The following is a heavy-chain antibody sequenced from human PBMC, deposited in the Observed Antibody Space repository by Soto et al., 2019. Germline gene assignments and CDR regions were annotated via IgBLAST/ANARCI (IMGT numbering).Heavy chain of an antibody. CDR3: ATWNSSGWPYYLDY. CDR1: GFTFSRYA. V-gene: IGHV3-23*01. CDR2: IGGSGGST. Sequence: TGGSLRLSCAASGFTFSRYAMSWVRQAPGKGLEWVSAIGGSGGSTYYADSVRGRFTISRDNSKNTLYLQMNGLRVEDTAIYYCATWNSSGWPYYLDYWGQGTLVTVSS. D-gene: IGHD6-19*01. J-gene: IGHJ4*02.